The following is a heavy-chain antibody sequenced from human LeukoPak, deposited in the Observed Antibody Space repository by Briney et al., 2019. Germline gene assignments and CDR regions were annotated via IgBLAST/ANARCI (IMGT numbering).Heavy chain of an antibody. J-gene: IGHJ4*02. CDR3: ARVNHCSGGSCYSGVLAYFDY. D-gene: IGHD2-15*01. CDR1: GYSISSGYY. V-gene: IGHV4-38-2*02. CDR2: IYHSGST. Sequence: SETLSLTCTVSGYSISSGYYWGWIRQPPGKGLEWIGSIYHSGSTYYNPSLKSRVTISVDTSKSQFSLKLSSVTAADTAVYYCARVNHCSGGSCYSGVLAYFDYWGQGTLVTVSS.